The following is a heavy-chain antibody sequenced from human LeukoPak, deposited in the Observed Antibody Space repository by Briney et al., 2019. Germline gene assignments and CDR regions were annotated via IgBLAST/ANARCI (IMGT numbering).Heavy chain of an antibody. CDR3: ARGGQLWFL. D-gene: IGHD5-18*01. Sequence: SETLSLTCAVYGGSFSGYYWSWIRQPPGKGLEWIGEINHSGSTSYNPSLKSRVTISVDTSKNQFSLKLNSVTAADTAVYYCARGGQLWFLWGQGTLVTVSS. J-gene: IGHJ4*02. CDR1: GGSFSGYY. CDR2: INHSGST. V-gene: IGHV4-34*01.